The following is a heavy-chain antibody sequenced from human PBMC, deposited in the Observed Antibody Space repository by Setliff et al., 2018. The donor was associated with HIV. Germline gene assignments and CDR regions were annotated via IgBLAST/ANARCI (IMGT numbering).Heavy chain of an antibody. V-gene: IGHV1-8*02. D-gene: IGHD6-13*01. CDR1: GYTFTSYD. Sequence: ASVKVSCKASGYTFTSYDINWVRQATGQGLEWMGWMSPNSGNTGYAQKFQGRVTMTRNTSISTAYMELSSLRSEDTAVYYCARGSSYSSSWYVFRPQALNDAFDIWAQGTMVTVSS. J-gene: IGHJ3*02. CDR2: MSPNSGNT. CDR3: ARGSSYSSSWYVFRPQALNDAFDI.